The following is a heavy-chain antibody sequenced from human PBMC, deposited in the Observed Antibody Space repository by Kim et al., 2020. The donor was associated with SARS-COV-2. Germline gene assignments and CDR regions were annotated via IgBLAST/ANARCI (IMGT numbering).Heavy chain of an antibody. J-gene: IGHJ4*02. CDR2: IYYSGST. V-gene: IGHV4-39*01. CDR3: ARHLKMLPDDYYDSSGPTNTVDY. D-gene: IGHD3-22*01. CDR1: GGSISSSSYY. Sequence: SETLSLTCTVSGGSISSSSYYWGWIRQPPGKGLEWIGSIYYSGSTYYNPSLKSRVTISVDTSKNQFSLKLSSVTAADTAVCYCARHLKMLPDDYYDSSGPTNTVDYWGQGALVTVSS.